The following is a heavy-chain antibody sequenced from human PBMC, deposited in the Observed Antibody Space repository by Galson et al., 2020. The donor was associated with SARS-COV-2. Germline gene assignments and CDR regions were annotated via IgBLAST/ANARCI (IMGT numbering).Heavy chain of an antibody. CDR3: TRNMKPAGLDYAMDV. Sequence: GESLKISCKGSGYSFTRYWIGWLRQMPGKGLEWMGIIYPADSDTRYSPSFQGQVTISADKSITTAYLQWSSLKASDTAKYYCTRNMKPAGLDYAMDVWGQGTTVTVSS. CDR1: GYSFTRYW. V-gene: IGHV5-51*01. J-gene: IGHJ6*02. D-gene: IGHD3-16*01. CDR2: IYPADSDT.